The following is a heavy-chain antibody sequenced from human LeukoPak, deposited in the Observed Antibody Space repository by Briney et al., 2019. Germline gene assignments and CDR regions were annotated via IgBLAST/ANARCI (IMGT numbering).Heavy chain of an antibody. V-gene: IGHV3-7*01. J-gene: IGHJ4*02. Sequence: PGGSLRLSCAASGFTFSSYWMSWVRLAPGKGLEWVANIKQDGSEKYYVDSVKGRFTISRDNAKNSLYLQMNSLRAEDTAVYYCARRPSSGWSYRYFDYWGQGTLVTVSS. CDR3: ARRPSSGWSYRYFDY. D-gene: IGHD6-19*01. CDR2: IKQDGSEK. CDR1: GFTFSSYW.